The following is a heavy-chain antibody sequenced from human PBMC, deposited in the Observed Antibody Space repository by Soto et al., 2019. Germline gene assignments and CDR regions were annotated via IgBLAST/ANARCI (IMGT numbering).Heavy chain of an antibody. Sequence: QVRLQESGPGLVKPSETLSLTCTVSGGSIRSYYWSWIRQAPGKGLEWIGYLYNSGSTVYNPSLKSRVTISVDTSKNQFSLKLNSVTAADTAVYYCARDLWCYCGTDCYPLDVWGQGTTVTVSS. V-gene: IGHV4-59*01. CDR2: LYNSGST. CDR3: ARDLWCYCGTDCYPLDV. D-gene: IGHD2-21*02. J-gene: IGHJ6*02. CDR1: GGSIRSYY.